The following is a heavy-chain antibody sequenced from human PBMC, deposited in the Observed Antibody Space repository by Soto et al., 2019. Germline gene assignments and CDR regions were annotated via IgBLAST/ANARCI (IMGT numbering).Heavy chain of an antibody. V-gene: IGHV2-70*04. CDR1: GFSLKTRDMR. D-gene: IGHD3-10*01. CDR3: ARMEASGRYTNYLDD. J-gene: IGHJ4*02. CDR2: IDYDDDK. Sequence: SGPTLVNPTQTLTLTCTFSGFSLKTRDMRVSWIRQPPGKALEWLARIDYDDDKLYSTSLKTRLTITKDTSKNQVVVTMTNMDPADTATYYCARMEASGRYTNYLDDWGQGTQVTVSS.